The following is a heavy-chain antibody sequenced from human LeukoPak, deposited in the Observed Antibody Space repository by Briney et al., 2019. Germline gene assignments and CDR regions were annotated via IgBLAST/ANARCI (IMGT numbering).Heavy chain of an antibody. D-gene: IGHD3-3*01. CDR3: AKDSSRYDFWSGSTPY. Sequence: GGSLRLSCAASGFTFSSYAMSWVRQAPGKGLEWVSAISGSGGSTYYADSVKGRITISRDNSKNTLYLQMNSLRAEDTAVYYCAKDSSRYDFWSGSTPYWGQGTLVTVSS. J-gene: IGHJ4*02. CDR1: GFTFSSYA. V-gene: IGHV3-23*01. CDR2: ISGSGGST.